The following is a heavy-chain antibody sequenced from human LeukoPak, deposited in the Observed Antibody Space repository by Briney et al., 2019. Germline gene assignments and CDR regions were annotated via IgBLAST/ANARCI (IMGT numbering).Heavy chain of an antibody. CDR2: IKQDGSKK. V-gene: IGHV3-7*01. CDR1: GFPFSSYW. Sequence: GGSLRLSCVASGFPFSSYWMTWVRQAPGKGLEWVANIKQDGSKKSYVDSVKGRFTISRDNAKNALFLQMNSLRAEDTAVYYCAGRNFDLWGQGTLVTVSS. CDR3: AGRNFDL. J-gene: IGHJ4*02.